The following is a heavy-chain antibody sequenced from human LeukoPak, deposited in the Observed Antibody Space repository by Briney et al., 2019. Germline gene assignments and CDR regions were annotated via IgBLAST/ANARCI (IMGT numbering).Heavy chain of an antibody. V-gene: IGHV4-30-2*01. CDR2: IYHSGST. J-gene: IGHJ4*02. Sequence: SETLSLTCAVSGGSISSGGYSWSWIRQPPGKGLEWIGYIYHSGSTYYNPSLKSRVTISVDRSKNQFSLKLSSVTAADTAVYYCARAYYDSSGYYSGIDCWGQGTLVTVSS. CDR1: GGSISSGGYS. D-gene: IGHD3-22*01. CDR3: ARAYYDSSGYYSGIDC.